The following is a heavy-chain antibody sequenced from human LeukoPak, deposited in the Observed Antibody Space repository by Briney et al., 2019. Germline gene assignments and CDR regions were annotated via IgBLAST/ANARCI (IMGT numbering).Heavy chain of an antibody. CDR2: IIPIFGTA. J-gene: IGHJ4*01. Sequence: ASVKVSCKASGSTFSSYAISWVRQAPGQGLEWMGGIIPIFGTANYAQKFQGRVTMTEDTSTDTAYMELSSLRSEDTAVYYCATVSRDGYSYGGYWGHGALVTVSS. CDR1: GSTFSSYA. D-gene: IGHD5-24*01. V-gene: IGHV1-69*06. CDR3: ATVSRDGYSYGGY.